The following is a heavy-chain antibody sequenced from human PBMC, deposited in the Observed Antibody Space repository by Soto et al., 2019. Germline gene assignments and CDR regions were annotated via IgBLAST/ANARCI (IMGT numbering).Heavy chain of an antibody. Sequence: GASVKVSCKASGYTLTGYYMHWVRQAPGQGLEWMGWINPNSGGTNYAQKFQGWVTMTRDTSISTAYMELSRLRSDDTAVYYCARDRGVALGMDVWGQGTTVTVSS. CDR1: GYTLTGYY. D-gene: IGHD3-10*01. J-gene: IGHJ6*02. V-gene: IGHV1-2*04. CDR2: INPNSGGT. CDR3: ARDRGVALGMDV.